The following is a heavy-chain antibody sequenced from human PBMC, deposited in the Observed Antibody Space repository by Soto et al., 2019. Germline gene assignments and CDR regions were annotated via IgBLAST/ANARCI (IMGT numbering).Heavy chain of an antibody. Sequence: QVQLVQSGAEVKKPGSSVKVSCKASGGTFSSYAISWVRQAPGQGLEWMGGIIPIFGTANYAQKFQGRVTITADESTSTAYMERSSLRCEDTAGYYCARGRVVVTAIPYYFDYWGQGTLVTVSS. CDR2: IIPIFGTA. V-gene: IGHV1-69*12. J-gene: IGHJ4*02. CDR3: ARGRVVVTAIPYYFDY. CDR1: GGTFSSYA. D-gene: IGHD2-21*02.